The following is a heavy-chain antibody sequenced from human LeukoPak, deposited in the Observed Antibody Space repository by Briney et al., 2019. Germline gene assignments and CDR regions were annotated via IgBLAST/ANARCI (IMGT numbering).Heavy chain of an antibody. J-gene: IGHJ5*02. CDR2: IYYSGST. V-gene: IGHV4-61*01. D-gene: IGHD2-2*01. CDR3: ARGIVVVPAATTYNWFDP. CDR1: GGSVSSGSYY. Sequence: SETLSLTCTVSGGSVSSGSYYWSWIRQPPGKGLEWIGYIYYSGSTNYNPSLKSRVTISVDTSKNQFSLKLSSVTAADTAVYYCARGIVVVPAATTYNWFDPWGQGTLVTVSS.